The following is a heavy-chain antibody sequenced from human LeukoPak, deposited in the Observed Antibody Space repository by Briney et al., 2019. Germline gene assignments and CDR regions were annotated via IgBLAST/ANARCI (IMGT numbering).Heavy chain of an antibody. Sequence: PSETLSLTCTVSGGSISNYYWSWIRQPPGKGLEWIGYIYYSGSTKYNPSLKGRVTISVDTSKNQFSLRLSSVTAADTAVYYCARDWGVSARPGYMDVWGKGTTVTVSS. J-gene: IGHJ6*03. CDR1: GGSISNYY. CDR2: IYYSGST. V-gene: IGHV4-59*01. CDR3: ARDWGVSARPGYMDV. D-gene: IGHD6-6*01.